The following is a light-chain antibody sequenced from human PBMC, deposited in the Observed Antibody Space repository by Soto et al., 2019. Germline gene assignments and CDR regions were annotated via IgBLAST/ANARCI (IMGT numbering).Light chain of an antibody. CDR2: RNN. CDR3: AAWDDSLSGYV. J-gene: IGLJ1*01. CDR1: SSNIGSNY. V-gene: IGLV1-47*01. Sequence: QSVLTQPPSASGTPGQRVTISCSGSSSNIGSNYVYWYQQLPGTAPKLLIYRNNQRPSGVPDRFSGSKSGTSASLAISVLRSEDEADYYCAAWDDSLSGYVFGTRTKLTVL.